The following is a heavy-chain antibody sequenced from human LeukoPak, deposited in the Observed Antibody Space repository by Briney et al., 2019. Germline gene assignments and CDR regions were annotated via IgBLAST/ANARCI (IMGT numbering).Heavy chain of an antibody. CDR3: AKTQGVVAATVGGGNFDY. V-gene: IGHV3-33*06. CDR1: GFTFSSYG. D-gene: IGHD2-15*01. Sequence: PGGSLRLSCAASGFTFSSYGMHWVRQAPGKGLEWVAVIWYDGSNKYYADSVKGRFTISRDNSKNTLYLQMNSLRAEDTAVYYCAKTQGVVAATVGGGNFDYWGQGTLVTVSS. J-gene: IGHJ4*02. CDR2: IWYDGSNK.